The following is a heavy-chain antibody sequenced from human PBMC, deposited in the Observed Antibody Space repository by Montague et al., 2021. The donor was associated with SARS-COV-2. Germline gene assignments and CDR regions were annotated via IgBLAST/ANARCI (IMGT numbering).Heavy chain of an antibody. Sequence: SLRLSCAASGFTFSTHWMSWARQAPGKGLEWLANLNQDGSRIYYVDSVKGRFIISRDNAENLLFLQMDSLRAEDTAVYYCARDHHMSLAPWGQGTLVIVSP. CDR1: GFTFSTHW. V-gene: IGHV3-7*01. D-gene: IGHD2-21*01. J-gene: IGHJ5*02. CDR2: LNQDGSRI. CDR3: ARDHHMSLAP.